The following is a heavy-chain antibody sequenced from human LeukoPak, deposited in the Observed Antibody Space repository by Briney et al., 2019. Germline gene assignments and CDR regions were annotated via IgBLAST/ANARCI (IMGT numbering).Heavy chain of an antibody. CDR2: INHSEST. D-gene: IGHD3-3*01. CDR3: ARVLRPRYYDFWSGYYRDGFDP. V-gene: IGHV4-34*01. CDR1: GGSFSGYY. J-gene: IGHJ5*02. Sequence: PSETLSLTCAVYGGSFSGYYWSWIRQPPGKGLEWIGEINHSESTNYNPSLKSRVTISVDTSKNQFSLKLSSVTAADTAVYYCARVLRPRYYDFWSGYYRDGFDPWGQGTLVTVSS.